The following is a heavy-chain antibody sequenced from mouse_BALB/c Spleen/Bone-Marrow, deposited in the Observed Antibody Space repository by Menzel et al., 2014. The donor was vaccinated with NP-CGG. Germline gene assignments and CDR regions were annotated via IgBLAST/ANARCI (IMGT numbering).Heavy chain of an antibody. CDR3: SLSGFFDL. J-gene: IGHJ1*01. V-gene: IGHV3-8*02. Sequence: EVQLKESGPNLVKPSQTLSLTCSVTGVSITGGYLHWIRKLPGNKLECMGYISYRGTTYYNPSLKSRISITRDTSKNQYYLELNSLAAETTATYYYSLSGFFDLWGAGTSVPGAS. CDR2: ISYRGTT. CDR1: GVSITGGY. D-gene: IGHD6-5*01.